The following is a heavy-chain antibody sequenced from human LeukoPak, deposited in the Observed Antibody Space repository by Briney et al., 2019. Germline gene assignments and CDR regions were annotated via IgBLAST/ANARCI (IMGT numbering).Heavy chain of an antibody. CDR3: ASSAYCSGGSCPVWGYYYYGMDV. CDR2: IYDSGST. V-gene: IGHV4-30-4*02. J-gene: IGHJ6*02. Sequence: SETLSLSCTVSGGSIRGGDYYWSWIRQPPGKGLEWIGYIYDSGSTNYNPSLKSRITISVDTSENRFSLKLSSVTAADTAVYYCASSAYCSGGSCPVWGYYYYGMDVWGQGTTVTVSS. CDR1: GGSIRGGDYY. D-gene: IGHD2-15*01.